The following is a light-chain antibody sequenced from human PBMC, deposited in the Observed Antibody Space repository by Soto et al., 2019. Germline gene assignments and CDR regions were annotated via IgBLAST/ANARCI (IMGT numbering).Light chain of an antibody. CDR1: ETVPSSY. V-gene: IGKV3-20*01. CDR2: GAS. J-gene: IGKJ4*01. Sequence: EIVLTQSPGTLSLSAGESATLSCRASETVPSSYLAWFQQRPSQAPRLLIYGASNGATGVPDRFSGSGSGAEFSLTINGLEPEDFAVYICQQYGNSPLTFGGGTRIEIK. CDR3: QQYGNSPLT.